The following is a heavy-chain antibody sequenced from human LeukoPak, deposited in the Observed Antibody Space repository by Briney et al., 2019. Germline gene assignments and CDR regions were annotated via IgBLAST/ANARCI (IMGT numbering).Heavy chain of an antibody. J-gene: IGHJ4*02. CDR3: ASGNYGVNPPDS. V-gene: IGHV4-59*01. CDR1: GGSLSNYY. Sequence: SETPSLTCTVSGGSLSNYYWSWIRQPPGKGLEGIGYVYYSGNTNYNPSLKSRVTISVNTSNTQFSLKLSSVTAADTAVYYCASGNYGVNPPDSWGQGTLVTVSS. CDR2: VYYSGNT. D-gene: IGHD4-23*01.